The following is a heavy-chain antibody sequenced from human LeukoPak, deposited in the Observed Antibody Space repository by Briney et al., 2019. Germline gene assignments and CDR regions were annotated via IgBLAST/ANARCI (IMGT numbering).Heavy chain of an antibody. CDR3: ARHKKTYYDFWSGYYSWFDP. CDR2: IYTSGST. Sequence: PSQTLSLTCTVSGGSISSGSYYWRWIRQPAGTGLEWIGRIYTSGSTNYNPSLKSRVTISVDTSKNQFSLKLSSVTAADTAVYYCARHKKTYYDFWSGYYSWFDPWGQGTLVTVSS. V-gene: IGHV4-61*02. J-gene: IGHJ5*02. D-gene: IGHD3-3*01. CDR1: GGSISSGSYY.